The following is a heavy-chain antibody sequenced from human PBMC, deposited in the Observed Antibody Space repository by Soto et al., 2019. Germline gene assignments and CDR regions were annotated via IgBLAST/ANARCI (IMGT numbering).Heavy chain of an antibody. CDR3: ARGSNTAFDP. Sequence: GGSLRLSCAASGFNFSPYWMHWVRQTPGKGLVWVSRINAEGNTIYADSVKGRFIIFRDNAKNMLYLQMTCLRAEDTAVYFCARGSNTAFDPWGQGTLVTVSS. V-gene: IGHV3-74*01. CDR2: INAEGNT. J-gene: IGHJ5*02. CDR1: GFNFSPYW. D-gene: IGHD2-21*02.